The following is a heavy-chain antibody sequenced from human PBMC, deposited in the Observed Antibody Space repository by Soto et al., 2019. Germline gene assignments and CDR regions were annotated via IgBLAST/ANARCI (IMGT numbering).Heavy chain of an antibody. CDR1: VYTFTSYA. D-gene: IGHD2-21*02. CDR3: ARSIVVVTALDY. Sequence: QVQLVQSGAEEKKPGASVKVSCKASVYTFTSYAMHWVRQAPGQRLEWMGWINAGNGNTKYSQNFQGRVTITRDTSASTGYMELSSLRSEDKAVYSCARSIVVVTALDYWGQGTLVTVSS. J-gene: IGHJ4*02. V-gene: IGHV1-3*05. CDR2: INAGNGNT.